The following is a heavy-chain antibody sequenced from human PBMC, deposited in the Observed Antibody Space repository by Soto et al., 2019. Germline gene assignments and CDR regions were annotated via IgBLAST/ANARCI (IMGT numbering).Heavy chain of an antibody. V-gene: IGHV4-39*01. J-gene: IGHJ6*03. D-gene: IGHD3-3*01. CDR3: ARLFGLRYPYMDV. CDR2: IYYSGST. Sequence: SETLSLTCTVSGGSISSSSYYWGWIRQPPGKGLEWIGSIYYSGSTYYNPSLKSRVTISVDTSKNQFSLKLSSVTAADTAVYYCARLFGLRYPYMDVWGKGTTVTVSS. CDR1: GGSISSSSYY.